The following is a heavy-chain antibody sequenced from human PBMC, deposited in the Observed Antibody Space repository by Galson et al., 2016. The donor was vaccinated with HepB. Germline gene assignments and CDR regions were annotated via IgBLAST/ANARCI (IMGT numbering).Heavy chain of an antibody. D-gene: IGHD3-16*02. CDR1: GFSFSNYG. J-gene: IGHJ4*02. V-gene: IGHV3-33*06. CDR3: AKAARLITFGGVIVIN. Sequence: SLRLSCAASGFSFSNYGLHWVRQAPGKGLEWVADIWYDGSNKYYADSVKGRFTISRDNSKNTLYLQMNSLRAEDTAVYYCAKAARLITFGGVIVINWGQGTLVTVSS. CDR2: IWYDGSNK.